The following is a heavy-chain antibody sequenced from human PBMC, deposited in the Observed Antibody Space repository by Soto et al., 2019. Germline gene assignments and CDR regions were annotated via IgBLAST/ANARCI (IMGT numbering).Heavy chain of an antibody. D-gene: IGHD3-10*01. CDR1: GYTFTNND. J-gene: IGHJ6*02. Sequence: QVHLVQSGAEVKKPGASVKVSCKASGYTFTNNDINWVRQAPGQGLEWMGWISTYTGNTNYAQKLQGRVTMTTDTSTSTAYMELRSLRSDDTAVYYCARGYYYGSGRPTPGGMDVWGQGTTVTVSS. CDR2: ISTYTGNT. V-gene: IGHV1-18*01. CDR3: ARGYYYGSGRPTPGGMDV.